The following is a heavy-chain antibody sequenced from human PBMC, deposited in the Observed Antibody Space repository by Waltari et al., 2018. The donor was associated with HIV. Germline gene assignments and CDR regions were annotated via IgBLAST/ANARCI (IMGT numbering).Heavy chain of an antibody. CDR2: INPGNNKT. D-gene: IGHD4-4*01. J-gene: IGHJ4*02. Sequence: QVQLVQSGAEVKKPGASVKVPCKASGFPFTSYHMPWVRRAPGQGPEWMGIINPGNNKTTYAQKFQGRLTMTTDTSTDTVFMELSSLTSDDTAVYYCAAYTDYLPNWGQGTLVTVSS. CDR1: GFPFTSYH. CDR3: AAYTDYLPN. V-gene: IGHV1-46*01.